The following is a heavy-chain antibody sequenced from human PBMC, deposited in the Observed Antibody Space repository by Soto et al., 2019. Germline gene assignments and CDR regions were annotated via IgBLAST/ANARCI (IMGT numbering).Heavy chain of an antibody. CDR3: ARDIVVVPAVPLDYYYGMDV. V-gene: IGHV4-4*07. CDR2: VYSSGST. CDR1: TDSINSYY. J-gene: IGHJ6*02. D-gene: IGHD2-2*01. Sequence: PSETLSLTCTVSTDSINSYYWSWIRQPAGKGLEWTGRVYSSGSTNYNPSLKSRVTMSVDTSKNQFSLNLKSVTAADTAVYYCARDIVVVPAVPLDYYYGMDVWGQGTSVTVSS.